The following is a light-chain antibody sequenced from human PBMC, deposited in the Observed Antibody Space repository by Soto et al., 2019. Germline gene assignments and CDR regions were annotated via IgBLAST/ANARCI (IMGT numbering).Light chain of an antibody. CDR2: DAS. CDR1: QNVYSN. CDR3: QQYNNFALT. Sequence: EIVMTQSPVTLSVSPGEGVSLSCRASQNVYSNLAWYQQKPGQAPRLLIYDASARATYIQTRFSGSVSGTDVTLTVSRLHAEDFAVYYCQQYNNFALTFGGGTKVETK. V-gene: IGKV3-15*01. J-gene: IGKJ4*01.